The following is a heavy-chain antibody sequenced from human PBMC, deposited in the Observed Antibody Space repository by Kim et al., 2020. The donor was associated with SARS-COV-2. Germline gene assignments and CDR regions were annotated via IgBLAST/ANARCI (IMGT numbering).Heavy chain of an antibody. CDR2: IYYSGST. D-gene: IGHD3-3*01. Sequence: SETLSLTCTVSGGSISSGGYYWSWIRQHPGKGLEWIGYIYYSGSTYYNPSLKSRVTISVDTSKNQFSLKLSSVTAADTAVYYCARVLILITIFGVVGPFDYWGQGTLVTVSS. CDR1: GGSISSGGYY. V-gene: IGHV4-31*03. J-gene: IGHJ4*02. CDR3: ARVLILITIFGVVGPFDY.